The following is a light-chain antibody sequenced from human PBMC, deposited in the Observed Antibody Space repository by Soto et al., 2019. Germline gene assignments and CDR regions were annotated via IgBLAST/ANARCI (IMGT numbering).Light chain of an antibody. J-gene: IGKJ5*01. V-gene: IGKV1-5*01. CDR1: QSISSW. CDR3: QQYNTYST. CDR2: DAS. Sequence: DIQMTQSPSTLSASVGDRVTITCRASQSISSWLAWYQQKPGKAPQALIYDASSLKSGVPSRFSGNGSGTEFTLTISSLQPDDFATYYCQQYNTYSTLGQGTRLEIK.